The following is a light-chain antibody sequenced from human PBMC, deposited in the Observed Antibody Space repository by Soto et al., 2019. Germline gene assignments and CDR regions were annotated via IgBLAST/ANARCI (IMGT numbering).Light chain of an antibody. CDR3: GSWDSSLSAYV. CDR1: SSNIGGNS. V-gene: IGLV1-51*01. CDR2: DDN. J-gene: IGLJ1*01. Sequence: QSVLTQPPSVSAAPGQKVTISCSGSSSNIGGNSVSWYQQLPGTAPKLLIYDDNKRPSGIPDRFSGSKSGTSATLGITGFQTGDEADYYCGSWDSSLSAYVFGTGTKSPS.